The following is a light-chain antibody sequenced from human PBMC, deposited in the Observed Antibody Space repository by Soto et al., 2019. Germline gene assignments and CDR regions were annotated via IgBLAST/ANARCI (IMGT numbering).Light chain of an antibody. CDR3: GSWDSSLSAYV. CDR1: SSNIGGNS. V-gene: IGLV1-51*01. CDR2: DDN. J-gene: IGLJ1*01. Sequence: QSVLTQPPSVSAAPGQKVTISCSGSSSNIGGNSVSWYQQLPGTAPKLLIYDDNKRPSGIPDRFSGSKSGTSATLGITGFQTGDEADYYCGSWDSSLSAYVFGTGTKSPS.